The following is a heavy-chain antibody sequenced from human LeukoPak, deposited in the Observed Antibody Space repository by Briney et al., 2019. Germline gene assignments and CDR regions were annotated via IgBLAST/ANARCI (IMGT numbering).Heavy chain of an antibody. Sequence: GGSLRLFCGASGFHDSSNYMRWVRQAPGRGLEWVSVIYSGGSTYYEDSATGRFTISRDNSKNSLYLQMNSLRAEDTAVYYCARDRSGYFQNWGQGTLVPVSS. J-gene: IGHJ1*01. D-gene: IGHD3-3*01. CDR1: GFHDSSNY. V-gene: IGHV3-66*01. CDR2: IYSGGST. CDR3: ARDRSGYFQN.